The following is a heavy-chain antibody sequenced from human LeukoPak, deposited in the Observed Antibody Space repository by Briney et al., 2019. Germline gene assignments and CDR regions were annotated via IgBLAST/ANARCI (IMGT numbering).Heavy chain of an antibody. D-gene: IGHD6-19*01. CDR2: ISGTSNTI. V-gene: IGHV3-48*01. CDR1: GFTLSNYA. J-gene: IGHJ4*02. CDR3: ARDLGSYSSGWYMGFDY. Sequence: GGSLRLSCAASGFTLSNYAMTWVRQAPGKGLEWVSYISGTSNTIYYADSVKGRFTVSRDNAKNSLYLQMNSLRAEDTAIYYCARDLGSYSSGWYMGFDYWGQGTLVTVSS.